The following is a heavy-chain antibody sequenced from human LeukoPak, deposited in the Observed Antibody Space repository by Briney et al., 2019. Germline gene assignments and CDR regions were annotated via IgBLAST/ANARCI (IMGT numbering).Heavy chain of an antibody. V-gene: IGHV3-33*06. D-gene: IGHD4-11*01. CDR1: GFIFSHYG. CDR3: AKDAQRGFDYSNSLEY. J-gene: IGHJ4*02. Sequence: GGSLRLSCAASGFIFSHYGMHWVRQAPGKGLEWVAVIWHDGSSKYYADSVKGRFTISRDNSENTVYMQMNSLRAEDTAVYYCAKDAQRGFDYSNSLEYWGQGDLVTVSS. CDR2: IWHDGSSK.